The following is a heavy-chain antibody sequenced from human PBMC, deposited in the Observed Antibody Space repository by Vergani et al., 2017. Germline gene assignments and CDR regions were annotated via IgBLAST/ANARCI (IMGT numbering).Heavy chain of an antibody. Sequence: QVHLVESGGGVVQPGRSLTLSCVASGFSFRGHGMHWVRQAPGKGLEWVAFTRYDGIVEYYGDSVKGRFTISRDNSKKTLDLQMNSLRTEDSAVYYCAKAGSVASESLQYNYYMDVWGRGTTVTVS. CDR3: AKAGSVASESLQYNYYMDV. D-gene: IGHD4-11*01. J-gene: IGHJ6*03. CDR1: GFSFRGHG. CDR2: TRYDGIVE. V-gene: IGHV3-30*02.